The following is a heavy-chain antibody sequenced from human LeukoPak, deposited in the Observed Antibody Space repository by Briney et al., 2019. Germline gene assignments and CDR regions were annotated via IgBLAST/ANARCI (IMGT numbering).Heavy chain of an antibody. CDR1: GFTFSSYA. V-gene: IGHV3-30-3*01. CDR2: ISYGGSNK. CDR3: ARDFRSSASPTLDY. Sequence: GRSLRLSCAASGFTFSSYAMHWVRQAPGKGLEWVAVISYGGSNKYYADSVKGRFTISRDNSKNTLYLQMNSLRAEDTAVYYCARDFRSSASPTLDYWGQGTLVTVSS. J-gene: IGHJ4*02.